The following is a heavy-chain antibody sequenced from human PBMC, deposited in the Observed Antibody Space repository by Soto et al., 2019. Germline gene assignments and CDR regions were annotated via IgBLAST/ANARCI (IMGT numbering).Heavy chain of an antibody. D-gene: IGHD4-4*01. CDR3: ARASPSNYGARYYYYGMDV. V-gene: IGHV1-69*12. CDR2: SIPIFGTA. J-gene: IGHJ6*02. CDR1: GGTFSSYA. Sequence: QVQLVQSGAEVKKPGSSVKVSCKASGGTFSSYAISWVRQAPGQGLEWMGGSIPIFGTANYAQKFQGRVTITADESTSTAYMELSSLRAEDTAVYYGARASPSNYGARYYYYGMDVWGQGTTVTVSS.